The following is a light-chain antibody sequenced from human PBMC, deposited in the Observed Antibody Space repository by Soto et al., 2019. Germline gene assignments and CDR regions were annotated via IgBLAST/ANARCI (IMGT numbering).Light chain of an antibody. CDR3: QQYGRSTWT. Sequence: EIVLTQSPGTLSLSPGERATLSCRASQSVSNNYLAWYQQKPGQAPRLLIYGASSRATGTPDRFRGSGSGTDFTLTIRRLEPEDFAVYYCQQYGRSTWTFGQGTKVDIK. V-gene: IGKV3-20*01. J-gene: IGKJ1*01. CDR2: GAS. CDR1: QSVSNNY.